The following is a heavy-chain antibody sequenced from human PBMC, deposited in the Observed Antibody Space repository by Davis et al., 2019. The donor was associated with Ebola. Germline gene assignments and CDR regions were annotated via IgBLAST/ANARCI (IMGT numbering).Heavy chain of an antibody. J-gene: IGHJ6*02. D-gene: IGHD3-16*01. Sequence: AASVKVSCKASGYTFTGYYMHWVRQAPGQGLDWMGWINPNSGGTNYAQKFQGWVTMTRDTSISTAYMELSRLRSDDTAVYYCARGTMITFGATAALGAPKYYYYGMDVWGQGTTVTVSS. CDR3: ARGTMITFGATAALGAPKYYYYGMDV. CDR1: GYTFTGYY. V-gene: IGHV1-2*04. CDR2: INPNSGGT.